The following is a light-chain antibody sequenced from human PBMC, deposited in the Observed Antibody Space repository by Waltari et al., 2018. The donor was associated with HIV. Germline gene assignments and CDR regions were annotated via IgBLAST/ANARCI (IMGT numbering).Light chain of an antibody. CDR1: QSVSSY. V-gene: IGKV3-11*01. J-gene: IGKJ4*01. Sequence: EIVLPQSPATLSSSPGETATLSCRASQSVSSYLAWYQQKPGQAPKLLIYGASNRATGIPARFSGSGSGTDFTLTISSLEPEDFAVYYCQQRRNWPPGATFGGGTKVEIK. CDR3: QQRRNWPPGAT. CDR2: GAS.